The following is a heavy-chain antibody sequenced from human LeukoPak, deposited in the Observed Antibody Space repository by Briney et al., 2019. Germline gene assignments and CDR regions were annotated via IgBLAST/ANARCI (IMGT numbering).Heavy chain of an antibody. V-gene: IGHV4-30-2*03. CDR3: ARLAYSSSWYLGAFDI. Sequence: SETLSLTCAVSGASISSGGYSWSWIRQPPGKGLEWIGSIYYSGSTYYNPSLKSRVTISVDTSKNQFSLKLSSVTAADTAVYYCARLAYSSSWYLGAFDIWGQGTMVTVSS. CDR2: IYYSGST. D-gene: IGHD6-13*01. CDR1: GASISSGGYS. J-gene: IGHJ3*02.